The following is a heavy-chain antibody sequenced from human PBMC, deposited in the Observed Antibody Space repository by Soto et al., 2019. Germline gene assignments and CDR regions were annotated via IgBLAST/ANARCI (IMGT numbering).Heavy chain of an antibody. D-gene: IGHD3-22*01. Sequence: GESLKISCKGSGYSFAGYLITWVRQKPGKGLEWMGRIDPSDSQTYYSPSFRGHVTISATKSITTVFLQWSSLRASDTAMYYCARQIYDSDTGPNFQYHCDSGGQGTRVSVS. V-gene: IGHV5-10-1*01. CDR3: ARQIYDSDTGPNFQYHCDS. CDR1: GYSFAGYL. J-gene: IGHJ4*02. CDR2: IDPSDSQT.